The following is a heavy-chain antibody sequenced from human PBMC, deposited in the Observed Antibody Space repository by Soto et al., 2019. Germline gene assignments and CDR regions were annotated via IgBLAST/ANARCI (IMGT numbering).Heavy chain of an antibody. CDR2: INSDGSST. CDR1: GFTFSSYW. CDR3: ARAGYCSGGSCYSSYFDY. V-gene: IGHV3-74*01. D-gene: IGHD2-15*01. Sequence: GGSLRLSCAASGFTFSSYWMHWVRQAPGKGLVWVSRINSDGSSTSYADSVKGRFTISRDNAKNTLFLQMNSLRAEDTAVYYCARAGYCSGGSCYSSYFDYWGQGALVTVSS. J-gene: IGHJ4*02.